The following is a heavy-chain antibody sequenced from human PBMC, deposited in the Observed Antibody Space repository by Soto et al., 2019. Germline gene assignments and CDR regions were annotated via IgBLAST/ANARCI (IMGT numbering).Heavy chain of an antibody. J-gene: IGHJ6*03. CDR2: INHSGST. CDR1: GGSFSGYY. CDR3: ARGRGRPIFGVVYYMDV. Sequence: SETLSLTCAVYGGSFSGYYWSWIRQPPGKGLEWIGEINHSGSTNYNPSLKSRVTISVDTSKNQFSLKLSSVTAADTAVYYCARGRGRPIFGVVYYMDVWGKGTTVTVSS. D-gene: IGHD3-3*01. V-gene: IGHV4-34*01.